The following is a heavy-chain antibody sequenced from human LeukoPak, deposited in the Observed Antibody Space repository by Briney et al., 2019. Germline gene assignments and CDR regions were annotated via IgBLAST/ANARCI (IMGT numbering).Heavy chain of an antibody. J-gene: IGHJ6*03. CDR3: ARASYCSSTSCYLVRYYYYYVDV. V-gene: IGHV4-34*01. D-gene: IGHD2-2*01. CDR2: INHSGST. Sequence: SETLSLTCAVYGGSFSGYYWSWIRQPPGKGLEWIGEINHSGSTNYNPSLKSRVTISVDPSKNQFSLKLSSVTAADTAVYYCARASYCSSTSCYLVRYYYYYVDVWGKGTTVTVSS. CDR1: GGSFSGYY.